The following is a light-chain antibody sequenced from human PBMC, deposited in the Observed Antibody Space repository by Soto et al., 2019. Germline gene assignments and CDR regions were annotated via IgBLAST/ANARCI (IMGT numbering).Light chain of an antibody. CDR2: EVT. J-gene: IGLJ2*01. CDR3: CSYAGSSTVL. Sequence: QSALTQPASVSGSPGQSITISCTGTNSNVGRYNLVSWYQQHPGKAPRLMIFEVTKRPSGVSARFSGSKTGNTASLTISGVQAEDEADYYCCSYAGSSTVLFGGGTQLTVL. V-gene: IGLV2-23*02. CDR1: NSNVGRYNL.